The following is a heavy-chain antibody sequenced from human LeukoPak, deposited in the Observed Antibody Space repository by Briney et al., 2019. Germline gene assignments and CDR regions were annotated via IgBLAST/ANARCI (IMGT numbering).Heavy chain of an antibody. J-gene: IGHJ4*02. CDR2: LYYTGST. D-gene: IGHD3-22*01. V-gene: IGHV4-39*01. Sequence: SETLSLTCTVSGGSITSNSYYWAWIRQPPGKGLEWIGSLYYTGSTNYSPSLKSRVTISGDTSKNQFSLRLNSVTAADTAVYYCARVLSGSNFDYWGQGTLVTVSS. CDR3: ARVLSGSNFDY. CDR1: GGSITSNSYY.